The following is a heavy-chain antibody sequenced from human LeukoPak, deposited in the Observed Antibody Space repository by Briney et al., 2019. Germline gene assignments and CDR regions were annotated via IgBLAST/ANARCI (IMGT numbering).Heavy chain of an antibody. Sequence: GRSLRLSCAASGFTFSGYTMNWIRQSPGKGVEWVSSISSSSSYIYYADSVKGRFTISRDNAKNSVYLQMNSLRAEDTAVYYCARVRQWEPPDYWGQGTLVTVSS. CDR3: ARVRQWEPPDY. V-gene: IGHV3-21*01. D-gene: IGHD1-26*01. CDR2: ISSSSSYI. J-gene: IGHJ4*02. CDR1: GFTFSGYT.